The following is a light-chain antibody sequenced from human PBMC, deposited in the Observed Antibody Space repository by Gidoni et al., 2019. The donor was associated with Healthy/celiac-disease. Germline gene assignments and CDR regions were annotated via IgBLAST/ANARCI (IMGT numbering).Light chain of an antibody. Sequence: DIQMTQSPSSLSASVGDRVTITCRASQSISSYLHWYQQKPGKAPKLLIYAASCLQSGVPSRFSGSGSGTDFTLTISSLQPDDFATYYCQQSYSTPRTFGQGTKVEIK. J-gene: IGKJ1*01. CDR1: QSISSY. CDR3: QQSYSTPRT. V-gene: IGKV1-39*01. CDR2: AAS.